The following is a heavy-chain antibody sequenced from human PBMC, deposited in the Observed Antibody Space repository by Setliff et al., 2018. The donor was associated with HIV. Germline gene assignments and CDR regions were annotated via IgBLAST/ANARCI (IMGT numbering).Heavy chain of an antibody. Sequence: ASVKVSCKASGYTFTSYGISWVRQAPGQGLEWMGWISAYNGNTNYAQKLQGRVTVTTDTSTSTAYMELRSLRSDDTAVYYCASRSYGSSDYYYYMDVWGKGTTVTVSS. D-gene: IGHD5-18*01. CDR2: ISAYNGNT. CDR1: GYTFTSYG. J-gene: IGHJ6*03. V-gene: IGHV1-18*01. CDR3: ASRSYGSSDYYYYMDV.